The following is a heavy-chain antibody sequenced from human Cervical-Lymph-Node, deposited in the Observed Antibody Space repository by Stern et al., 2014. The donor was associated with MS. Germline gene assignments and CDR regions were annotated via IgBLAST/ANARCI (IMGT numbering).Heavy chain of an antibody. V-gene: IGHV3-15*01. CDR2: IKSKTDGGTT. CDR1: GFTFSNAW. D-gene: IGHD4-17*01. CDR3: TTDYGDYPYYFDY. Sequence: EMQLVESGGGLVKPGGSLRLSCAASGFTFSNAWMSWVRQAPGKGLEWVGRIKSKTDGGTTDYAAPVKGRFTISRDDSKNTLYLQMNSLKTEDTAVYYCTTDYGDYPYYFDYWGQGTLVTVSS. J-gene: IGHJ4*02.